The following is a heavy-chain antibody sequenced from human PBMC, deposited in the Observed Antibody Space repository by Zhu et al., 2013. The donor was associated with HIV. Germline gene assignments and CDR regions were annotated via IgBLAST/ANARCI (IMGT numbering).Heavy chain of an antibody. CDR2: ISGSGAGT. CDR3: AKGPNSGSFPI. J-gene: IGHJ3*02. Sequence: EVQLLESGGGLVQPGGSLRLSCAASGFNLYSSAMNYAMSWVRQAPGKGLEWVAHISGSGAGTYYADSVKGRFTISRDNSKNTLYLQMDSLGVEDTAVYYCAKGPNSGSFPIWGQGDKGHRLF. CDR1: GFNLYSSA. V-gene: IGHV3-23*01. D-gene: IGHD1-26*01.